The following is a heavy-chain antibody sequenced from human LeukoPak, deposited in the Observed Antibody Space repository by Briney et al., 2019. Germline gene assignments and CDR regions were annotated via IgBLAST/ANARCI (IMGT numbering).Heavy chain of an antibody. D-gene: IGHD2-15*01. V-gene: IGHV3-13*04. CDR1: GFTFSNYD. J-gene: IGHJ6*02. CDR2: IDTAGDT. CDR3: ARMRIDSGPKRYNYYGMDV. Sequence: GGSLRLSCEASGFTFSNYDLHWVRQGTGKGLEWVSAIDTAGDTYYSGSVKGRFTISRENAKNSLYLQVNSLRAGDTAVYYCARMRIDSGPKRYNYYGMDVWGQGTTVTVSS.